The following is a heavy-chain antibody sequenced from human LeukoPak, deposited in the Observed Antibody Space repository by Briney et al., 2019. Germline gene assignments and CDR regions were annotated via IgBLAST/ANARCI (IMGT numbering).Heavy chain of an antibody. CDR1: GFTFNTYG. CDR3: AKDQGSGSYYRALDY. CDR2: IRYDGSNK. D-gene: IGHD3-10*01. J-gene: IGHJ4*02. Sequence: GGSLRLSCAASGFTFNTYGMHWVRQAPGKGLEWVAFIRYDGSNKYYADSVKGRFTISRDNSKNTLYLQMNSLRAEDTAVYYCAKDQGSGSYYRALDYWGQGTLVTVSS. V-gene: IGHV3-30*02.